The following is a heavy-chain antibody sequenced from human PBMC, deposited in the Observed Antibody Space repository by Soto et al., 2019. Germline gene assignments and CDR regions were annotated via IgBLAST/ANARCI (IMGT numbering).Heavy chain of an antibody. CDR3: ARDLGAPPDYDILTGYDLFDY. V-gene: IGHV3-23*01. D-gene: IGHD3-9*01. CDR2: ISGSGGST. J-gene: IGHJ4*02. Sequence: PGGSLRLSCAASGFTFSSYAMSWVRQAPGKGLEWVSGISGSGGSTYYADSVKGRFTISRDNSKNTLYLQMNSLRAEDTAVYYCARDLGAPPDYDILTGYDLFDYWGQGTLVTVSS. CDR1: GFTFSSYA.